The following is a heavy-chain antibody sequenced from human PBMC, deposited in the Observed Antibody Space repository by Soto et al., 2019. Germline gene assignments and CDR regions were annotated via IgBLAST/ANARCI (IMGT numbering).Heavy chain of an antibody. J-gene: IGHJ6*03. D-gene: IGHD1-26*01. CDR2: ISGSGGST. Sequence: SLRLSCAASGFTFSSYAMSWVRQAPGKWLEWVSAISGSGGSTYYADSVKGRFTISRDNSKNTLYLQMNSLRAEDTAVYYCAKFWDFSPYYYYMDVWGKGTTVTVSS. V-gene: IGHV3-23*01. CDR1: GFTFSSYA. CDR3: AKFWDFSPYYYYMDV.